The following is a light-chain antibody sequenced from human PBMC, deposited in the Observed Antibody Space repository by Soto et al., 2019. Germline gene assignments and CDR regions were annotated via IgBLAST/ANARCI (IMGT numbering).Light chain of an antibody. V-gene: IGLV1-40*01. J-gene: IGLJ2*01. Sequence: QSVLTLPPSVSGAPGQRVTISCTGSSSNIGAGYGVHWYQQLPGTAPKLLIYGNNNRPSGVPDRFSGSKSGTSASLAITGLQAEDEADYYCQSYDISLSGRVFGGGTKLTVL. CDR3: QSYDISLSGRV. CDR2: GNN. CDR1: SSNIGAGYG.